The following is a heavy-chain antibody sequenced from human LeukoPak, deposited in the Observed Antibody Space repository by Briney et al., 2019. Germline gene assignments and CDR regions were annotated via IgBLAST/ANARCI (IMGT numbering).Heavy chain of an antibody. V-gene: IGHV4-34*01. J-gene: IGHJ6*04. CDR1: GGSFSGYY. Sequence: SETLSLTCAVYGGSFSGYYWSWIRQPPGKGLEWIGEINHSGSTNYNPSLKSRVTISVDTSKNQFSLKLSSVTAADTAVYYCARAKKRGAVAGTVYYGMDVRGKGTTVTVSS. CDR2: INHSGST. CDR3: ARAKKRGAVAGTVYYGMDV. D-gene: IGHD6-19*01.